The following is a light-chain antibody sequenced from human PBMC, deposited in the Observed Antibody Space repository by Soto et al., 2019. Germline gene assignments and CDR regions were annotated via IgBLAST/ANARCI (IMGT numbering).Light chain of an antibody. CDR2: DVS. CDR3: SSYTSSSPVL. Sequence: QSALTQPASVSGSPGQSIAISCTGSSSDVGGYNYVSWYQQHPGKAPKLMIYDVSYRPSGVSDRFSGSKSGNTASLTISGLQPEDEAEYYCSSYTSSSPVLFGGGTKLTVL. V-gene: IGLV2-14*01. J-gene: IGLJ2*01. CDR1: SSDVGGYNY.